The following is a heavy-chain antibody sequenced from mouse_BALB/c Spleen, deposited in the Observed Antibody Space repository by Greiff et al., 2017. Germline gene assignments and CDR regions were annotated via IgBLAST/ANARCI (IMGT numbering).Heavy chain of an antibody. D-gene: IGHD3-1*01. CDR2: ISDGGSYT. V-gene: IGHV5-4*02. Sequence: EVKLMESGGGLVKPGGSLKISCAASGFTFSDYYMYWVRQNPEKRLEWVATISDGGSYTYYPDSVKGRFTISRDNAKNNLYLQMSSLKSEDTAMYYCARERRLPGDAMDYWGQGTSVTVSS. CDR1: GFTFSDYY. J-gene: IGHJ4*01. CDR3: ARERRLPGDAMDY.